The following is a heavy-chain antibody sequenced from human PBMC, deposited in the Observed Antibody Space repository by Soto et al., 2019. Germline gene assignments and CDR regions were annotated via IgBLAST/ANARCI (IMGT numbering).Heavy chain of an antibody. CDR3: ARRRPYCISTGCYYASGMDV. CDR1: GYTFTSYW. D-gene: IGHD2-2*01. CDR2: MYPGDSDT. J-gene: IGHJ6*04. Sequence: PGESLKISCKGSGYTFTSYWIGWVRQMPGKGLEWMGIMYPGDSDTRCSPSFQGQVSISADRSTSTAYLQWSSLKASATARYYCARRRPYCISTGCYYASGMDVWGRGTTVTASS. V-gene: IGHV5-51*01.